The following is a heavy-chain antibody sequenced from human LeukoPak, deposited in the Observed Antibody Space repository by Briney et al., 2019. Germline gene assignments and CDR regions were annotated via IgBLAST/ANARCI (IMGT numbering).Heavy chain of an antibody. CDR3: ARGGQLNAFDI. CDR2: IYYSGST. V-gene: IGHV4-59*01. Sequence: SETLSLTCTVSGGSISSYYWSWIRQPPGKGLEWIGYIYYSGSTNYNPSLKSRVTMSVDTSKNQFSLKLSSVTAADTAVYYCARGGQLNAFDIWGQGTMVTVSS. CDR1: GGSISSYY. D-gene: IGHD1-1*01. J-gene: IGHJ3*02.